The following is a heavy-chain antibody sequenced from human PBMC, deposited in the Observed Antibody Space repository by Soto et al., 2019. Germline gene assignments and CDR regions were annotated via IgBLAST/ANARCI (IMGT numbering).Heavy chain of an antibody. Sequence: SETLSLTCTVSGGSITSYYWNWTRQPPGKGLEWIGNFYYGGSTDYHPSLKSRVTISVDTSKNQFSLKLSSVTAADTAVYYCARCSFGSYAMGVWGQGTAVTVS. J-gene: IGHJ6*02. CDR2: FYYGGST. D-gene: IGHD3-16*01. CDR3: ARCSFGSYAMGV. CDR1: GGSITSYY. V-gene: IGHV4-59*01.